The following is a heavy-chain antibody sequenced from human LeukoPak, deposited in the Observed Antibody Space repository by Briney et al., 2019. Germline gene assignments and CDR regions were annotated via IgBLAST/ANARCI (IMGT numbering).Heavy chain of an antibody. CDR3: AKTAGSNWSFDY. Sequence: GGSLRLSCAASGFTFRNYAMSWVRQAPGKGLEWVSAISGSDGRSHYADSVKGRFTTSRDNSKNTLWLQMNSLRAEDAAVYYCAKTAGSNWSFDYWGQGTLVTVSS. CDR1: GFTFRNYA. J-gene: IGHJ4*02. CDR2: ISGSDGRS. V-gene: IGHV3-23*01. D-gene: IGHD6-13*01.